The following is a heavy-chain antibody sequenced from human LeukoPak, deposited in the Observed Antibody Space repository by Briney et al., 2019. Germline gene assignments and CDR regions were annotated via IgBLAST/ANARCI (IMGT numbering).Heavy chain of an antibody. Sequence: SETLSLTCAVSGGSISSSDWWSWVRQPPGKGLEWIGEIYHSGSTNYNPSLKSRVTISVDKSKNQFSLKLSSVTAADTAVYYCAREGHSSSWYYYYYMDVWGKGTTVTVSS. V-gene: IGHV4-4*02. J-gene: IGHJ6*03. CDR2: IYHSGST. CDR1: GGSISSSDW. D-gene: IGHD6-13*01. CDR3: AREGHSSSWYYYYYMDV.